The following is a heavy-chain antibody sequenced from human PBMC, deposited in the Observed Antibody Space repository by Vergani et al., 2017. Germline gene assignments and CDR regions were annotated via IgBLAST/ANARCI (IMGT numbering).Heavy chain of an antibody. V-gene: IGHV3-74*01. D-gene: IGHD5-12*01. J-gene: IGHJ5*02. CDR1: GFSFSGYW. CDR2: IKSDGSIT. CDR3: VRARCSGPLFMSNLFDP. Sequence: EVQLVESGGGLIHPGGSLRLSCEGSGFSFSGYWMHWVRQSPEKGLVWVSRIKSDGSITNYADSVKGRFTISRDNAKNTLYLEMNSLRGDDTAIYYCVRARCSGPLFMSNLFDPWGQGTLVTVSS.